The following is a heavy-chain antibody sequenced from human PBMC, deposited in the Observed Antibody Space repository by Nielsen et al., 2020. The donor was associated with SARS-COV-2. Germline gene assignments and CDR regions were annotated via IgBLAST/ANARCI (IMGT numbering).Heavy chain of an antibody. CDR3: ARRKSQVSRDGMDV. Sequence: GESLKISCKASGYTFSSHLLGWVRQMPGKGLEWMGNIYPGDSETRYNPSFQGQVTIAADKSISTVYLQWSSLKASDTGLYFCARRKSQVSRDGMDVWGQGTTVIVSS. CDR1: GYTFSSHL. CDR2: IYPGDSET. J-gene: IGHJ6*02. V-gene: IGHV5-51*01. D-gene: IGHD4-23*01.